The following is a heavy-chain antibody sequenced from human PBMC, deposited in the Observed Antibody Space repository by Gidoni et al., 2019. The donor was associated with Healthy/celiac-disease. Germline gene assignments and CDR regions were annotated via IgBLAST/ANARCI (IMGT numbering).Heavy chain of an antibody. CDR3: ATAGGATVTTRVIAIPSHYYYGMDV. Sequence: QVQLVQSGAEVKKPGASVKVSCKVSGYTLTELSMHWVRQAPGKGLEWMGGFDPEECETSDAQKFQGRVTMTEDTSTDTAYMELSSLRSEDTAVYYCATAGGATVTTRVIAIPSHYYYGMDVWGQGTTVTVSS. D-gene: IGHD4-17*01. CDR2: FDPEECET. CDR1: GYTLTELS. V-gene: IGHV1-24*01. J-gene: IGHJ6*02.